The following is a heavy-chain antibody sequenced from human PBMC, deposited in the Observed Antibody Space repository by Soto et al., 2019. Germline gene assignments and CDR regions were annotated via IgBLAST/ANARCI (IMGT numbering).Heavy chain of an antibody. D-gene: IGHD4-17*01. J-gene: IGHJ3*01. CDR3: ARNPPNVDGDLAGFDV. CDR2: IIPLFDTA. V-gene: IGHV1-69*14. Sequence: QVRLVQSGAEVKKPGSSVRVSCKASGDTFSNNAFSWVRQAPGQGLEWMGGIIPLFDTATYAQSFQARLTITADKATSTSYMELSSLLSEDTAVYYCARNPPNVDGDLAGFDVWGQGTMITV. CDR1: GDTFSNNA.